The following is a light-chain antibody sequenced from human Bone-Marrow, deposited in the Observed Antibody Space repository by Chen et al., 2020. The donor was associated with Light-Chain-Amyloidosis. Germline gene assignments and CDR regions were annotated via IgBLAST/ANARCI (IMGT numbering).Light chain of an antibody. CDR3: QVWDRSSDRPV. CDR2: DDS. CDR1: NIGSTS. V-gene: IGLV3-21*02. Sequence: SYVLTQPSSVSVAPGQTATIACGGNNIGSTSVHWYQQTPGQAPQLVVYDDSDRPSGIPERLSGSNSENTATLTISRVEAGDEADYYCQVWDRSSDRPVFGGGTKLTVL. J-gene: IGLJ3*02.